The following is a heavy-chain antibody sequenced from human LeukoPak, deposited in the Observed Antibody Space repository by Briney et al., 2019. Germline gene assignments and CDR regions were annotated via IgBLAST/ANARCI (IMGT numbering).Heavy chain of an antibody. CDR2: ISYDGSNK. Sequence: GGSLRLSCAASGFTFSSYAMHWVRQAPGKGLEWVAVISYDGSNKYYADSVKGRFTISRDNSKNTLYLQMNSLRADDTAVYYCARANYGSGTRWFDPWGQGTLVIVSS. V-gene: IGHV3-30*04. D-gene: IGHD3-10*01. J-gene: IGHJ5*02. CDR3: ARANYGSGTRWFDP. CDR1: GFTFSSYA.